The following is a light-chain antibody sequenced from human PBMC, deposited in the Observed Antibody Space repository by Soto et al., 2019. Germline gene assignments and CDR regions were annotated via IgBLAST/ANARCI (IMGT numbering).Light chain of an antibody. CDR3: SSYTSSRLYV. J-gene: IGLJ1*01. Sequence: QSVLTQPASVSGSPGQSITISCTGTSSDVGGYNYVSWYQQHPGKAPKLMIYDVSNRPSGVSNRFSGSKSGNTASLTISGLQAEDEADYYCSSYTSSRLYVFGTGTKVT. CDR2: DVS. CDR1: SSDVGGYNY. V-gene: IGLV2-14*01.